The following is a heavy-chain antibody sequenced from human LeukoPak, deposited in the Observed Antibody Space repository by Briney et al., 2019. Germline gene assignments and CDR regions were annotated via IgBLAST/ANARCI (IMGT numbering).Heavy chain of an antibody. V-gene: IGHV6-1*01. CDR3: AGAGNYYGSGSYSHFDY. Sequence: PSQTLSLTCAISGDSVSSNSAAWNWIRQSPSRGLEWLGRTYYRSKWYNDYAVSVKSRITINPDTSKNQFSLQLNSVTPEDTAVYYCAGAGNYYGSGSYSHFDYWGQGTLVTVSS. CDR1: GDSVSSNSAA. CDR2: TYYRSKWYN. J-gene: IGHJ4*02. D-gene: IGHD3-10*01.